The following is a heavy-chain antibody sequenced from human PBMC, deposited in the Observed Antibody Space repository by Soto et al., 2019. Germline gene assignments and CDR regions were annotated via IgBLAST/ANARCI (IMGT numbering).Heavy chain of an antibody. D-gene: IGHD6-13*01. Sequence: QVQLQESGPGLVKPSQTLSLTCTVSGGSISSGGYYWSWIRQHPGKGLEWIGYIYYSGSTYYNPSLKSRFTISVDTSKNQFSLKLSSVTAADTAVYYCARCRASPGTHFDYWGQGTLVTVSS. CDR2: IYYSGST. V-gene: IGHV4-31*03. J-gene: IGHJ4*02. CDR3: ARCRASPGTHFDY. CDR1: GGSISSGGYY.